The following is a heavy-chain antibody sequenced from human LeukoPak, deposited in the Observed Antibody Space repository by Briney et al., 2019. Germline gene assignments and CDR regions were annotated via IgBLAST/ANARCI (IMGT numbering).Heavy chain of an antibody. Sequence: ASVKVSCKASGYSFTHYSISWVRQAPGQGLEWMGWINPDSGNTDYAQKLQGRVTMTTETSTSTAYMELRSLRSDDTAVYYCARGGIRYFDWAMDVGDRTTDFDFWGQGTLVTVSS. CDR1: GYSFTHYS. V-gene: IGHV1-18*01. J-gene: IGHJ4*02. D-gene: IGHD3-9*01. CDR2: INPDSGNT. CDR3: ARGGIRYFDWAMDVGDRTTDFDF.